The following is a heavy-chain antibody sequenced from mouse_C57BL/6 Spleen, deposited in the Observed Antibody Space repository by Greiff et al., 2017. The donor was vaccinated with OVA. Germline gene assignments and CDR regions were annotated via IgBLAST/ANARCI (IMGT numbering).Heavy chain of an antibody. V-gene: IGHV8-8*01. J-gene: IGHJ2*01. CDR2: IWWDDDK. D-gene: IGHD2-3*01. CDR1: GFSLSTFGMG. Sequence: QVTLKESGPGILQPSQSLSLTCSFSGFSLSTFGMGVGWIRPPSGKGLEWLAHIWWDDDKYYNPALKSRLTISKATSKNQVFLKIANVDTADTATYYCARIVDDGSYFDYWGQGTTLTVSS. CDR3: ARIVDDGSYFDY.